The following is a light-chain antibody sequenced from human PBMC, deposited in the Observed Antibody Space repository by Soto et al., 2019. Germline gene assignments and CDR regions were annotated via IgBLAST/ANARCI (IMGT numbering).Light chain of an antibody. CDR1: SSDVGSYNH. J-gene: IGLJ3*02. V-gene: IGLV2-14*01. CDR3: TSYTVRKSWV. CDR2: EVT. Sequence: QSALTQPASVTGSHGQSITISCTGTSSDVGSYNHVSWYQQYPGTAPRLIIYEVTNRPSGVSDRFSASKSGSTASLTISGLQPEDDADYYCTSYTVRKSWVFGGGTKLTVL.